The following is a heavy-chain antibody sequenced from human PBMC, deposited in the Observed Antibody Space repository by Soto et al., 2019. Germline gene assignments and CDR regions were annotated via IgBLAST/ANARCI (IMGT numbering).Heavy chain of an antibody. D-gene: IGHD6-6*01. CDR3: AKDLEYSSYYYYFYMDV. V-gene: IGHV3-23*01. CDR2: ISGSGGST. Sequence: GGSLRLSCAASGFTFSTYAMSWVRQAPGRGLEWVSAISGSGGSTYYADSVKGRFTISRDNSKNTRYLQMNSLRAEDTAVYYCAKDLEYSSYYYYFYMDVWGRGTTVTVSS. J-gene: IGHJ6*03. CDR1: GFTFSTYA.